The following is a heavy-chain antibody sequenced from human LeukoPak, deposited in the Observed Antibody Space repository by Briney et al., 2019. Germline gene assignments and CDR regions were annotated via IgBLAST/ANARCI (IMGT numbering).Heavy chain of an antibody. J-gene: IGHJ6*02. CDR1: GGSISSGGYY. Sequence: SQTLSLTCTVSGGSISSGGYYWSWIRQHPGKGLEWIGYIYYSGSTYYNPSLKSRVTISVDTSKNQFSLKLSSVTAADTAVYYCARDLGVGLRFMDVWGQGTTVTVSS. CDR2: IYYSGST. V-gene: IGHV4-31*03. D-gene: IGHD3-3*01. CDR3: ARDLGVGLRFMDV.